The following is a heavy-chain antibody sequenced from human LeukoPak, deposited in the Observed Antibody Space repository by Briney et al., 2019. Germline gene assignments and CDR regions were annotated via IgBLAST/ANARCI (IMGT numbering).Heavy chain of an antibody. D-gene: IGHD2-15*01. Sequence: GESLKISCKGSGYSFTSYWIGWVRQMPGKGLEWMGIIYPGDSDTRYSPSFQGQVTISADKSISTAYLQWSSLKASDTAMYYCARIASGVMKVAATHYYYYYMDVWGKGTTVTVSS. CDR1: GYSFTSYW. J-gene: IGHJ6*03. CDR3: ARIASGVMKVAATHYYYYYMDV. V-gene: IGHV5-51*01. CDR2: IYPGDSDT.